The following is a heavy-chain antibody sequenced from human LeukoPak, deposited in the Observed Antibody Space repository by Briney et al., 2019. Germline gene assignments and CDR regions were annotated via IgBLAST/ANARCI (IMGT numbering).Heavy chain of an antibody. J-gene: IGHJ4*02. Sequence: SETLSLTCAVYGGSFSGYYWSWIRQPPGKGLEWMGEINHSGSTNYNPSLKSRGTISVDPSKHRFSLKLSSVPAADTAVYYCARGRCSGGSCYSGRYFDYWGQGTLVTVSS. D-gene: IGHD2-15*01. CDR1: GGSFSGYY. CDR2: INHSGST. CDR3: ARGRCSGGSCYSGRYFDY. V-gene: IGHV4-34*01.